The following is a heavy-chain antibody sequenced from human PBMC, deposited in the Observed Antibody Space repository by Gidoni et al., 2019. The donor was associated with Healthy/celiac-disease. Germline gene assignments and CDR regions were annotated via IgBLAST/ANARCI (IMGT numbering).Heavy chain of an antibody. V-gene: IGHV3-66*01. CDR3: ARDVVRGVYFDY. CDR2: IYSGGST. CDR1: GFPVSSNY. J-gene: IGHJ4*02. D-gene: IGHD3-10*01. Sequence: EVQLVESGGGLVQPGGSLRLSCAASGFPVSSNYMSWVRQAPGRGLEWVSVIYSGGSTYYADSVKGRFTIARDNSKNTLYLQMNSLRAEDTAVYYCARDVVRGVYFDYWGQGTLVTVSS.